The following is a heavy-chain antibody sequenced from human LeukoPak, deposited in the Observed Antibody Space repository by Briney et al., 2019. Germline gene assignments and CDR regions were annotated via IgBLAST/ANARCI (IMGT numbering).Heavy chain of an antibody. CDR1: GYTFTSYG. J-gene: IGHJ4*02. Sequence: ASVTVSCTASGYTFTSYGISWMRQAPGQGLEWMGWISAYNGNTNYAQKLQGRVTMTTDTSTSTAYMELRSLRSDDTAVYYCARVDRITGTRRPKDYWGQGTLVTVSS. D-gene: IGHD1-20*01. V-gene: IGHV1-18*01. CDR3: ARVDRITGTRRPKDY. CDR2: ISAYNGNT.